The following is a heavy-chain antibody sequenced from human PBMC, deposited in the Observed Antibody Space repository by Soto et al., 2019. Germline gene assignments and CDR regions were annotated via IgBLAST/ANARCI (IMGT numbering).Heavy chain of an antibody. CDR1: GFNFRNYW. CDR2: INGDGSSA. Sequence: EVRLVESGGGLVQPGGSLRLSCAASGFNFRNYWMHWVRQVPGKGLVWVARINGDGSSAIYADSVKGRFTISRDNAKSTLYLQMNRLRLEDTAVYFCARTMEGAWFDYWGQGKLVTVPS. D-gene: IGHD1-26*01. V-gene: IGHV3-74*01. CDR3: ARTMEGAWFDY. J-gene: IGHJ4*02.